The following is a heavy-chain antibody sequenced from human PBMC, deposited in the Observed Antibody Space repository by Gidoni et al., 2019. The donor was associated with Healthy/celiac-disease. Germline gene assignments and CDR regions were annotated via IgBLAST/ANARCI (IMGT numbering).Heavy chain of an antibody. D-gene: IGHD6-13*01. CDR1: GFTFSSYS. CDR3: ARDRAAAGRYYNWFDP. J-gene: IGHJ5*02. CDR2: ISSSSSYI. Sequence: EVQLVESGGGLVKPGGSLRLSCAASGFTFSSYSMNWVRQAPGKGLEWVSSISSSSSYIYYADSVKGRFTISRDNAKNSLYLQMNSLRAEDTAVYYCARDRAAAGRYYNWFDPWGQGTLVTVSS. V-gene: IGHV3-21*01.